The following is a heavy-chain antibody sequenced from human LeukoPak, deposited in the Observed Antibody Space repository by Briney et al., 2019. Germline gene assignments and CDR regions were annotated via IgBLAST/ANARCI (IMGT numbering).Heavy chain of an antibody. Sequence: ASVKVSCKASGYTFTSYDITWVRQVSGQGLEWMGWMNPNSGNTDYAQKFQGRVTIARNTSISTAYMELSSLRSEDTAVYYCARRAVGNSYYYYMDVWGKGTTVTVSS. V-gene: IGHV1-8*03. CDR2: MNPNSGNT. CDR3: ARRAVGNSYYYYMDV. D-gene: IGHD6-19*01. J-gene: IGHJ6*03. CDR1: GYTFTSYD.